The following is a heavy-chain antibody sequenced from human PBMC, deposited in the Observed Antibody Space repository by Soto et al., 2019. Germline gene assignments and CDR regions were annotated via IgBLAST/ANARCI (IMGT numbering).Heavy chain of an antibody. V-gene: IGHV3-30-3*01. J-gene: IGHJ5*02. CDR1: GFTFIKYA. Sequence: QEQLVETGGGVFQPGSSLRLSCRVSGFTFIKYAMHWVRQAPGKGLEWLALISGDGTNQYYADSVKGRFTISRHNSRNTLYLQMNILRADDTAVYYCSRHLYRLRTWWLDPWGQGTLVTVSS. CDR3: SRHLYRLRTWWLDP. D-gene: IGHD3-16*01. CDR2: ISGDGTNQ.